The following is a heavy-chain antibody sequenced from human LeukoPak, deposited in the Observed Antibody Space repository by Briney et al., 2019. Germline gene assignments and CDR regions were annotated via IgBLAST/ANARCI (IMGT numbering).Heavy chain of an antibody. D-gene: IGHD1-1*01. CDR1: GFTFSSYA. CDR3: AKRPPPTGNNWNDRCFDY. V-gene: IGHV3-23*01. J-gene: IGHJ4*02. Sequence: GGSLRLSCAASGFTFSSYAMSWVRQAPGKGLEWVSAISGSGGSTYYADSVKGRFTISRDNSKNTLYLQMNSLRAEDTALYYCAKRPPPTGNNWNDRCFDYWGQGTLVTVSS. CDR2: ISGSGGST.